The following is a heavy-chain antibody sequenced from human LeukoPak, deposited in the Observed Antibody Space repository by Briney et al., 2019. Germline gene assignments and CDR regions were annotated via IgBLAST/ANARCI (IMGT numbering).Heavy chain of an antibody. Sequence: PSETLSLTCTVSGGSIRNRNDFWGWIRQPPGKGLEYIGSIYYSGTTFYKPSLRSRVTISVDTSRNQFSLKLTSVTVADTAIYYCARDHGHANWFDPWGQGTLVTVSS. D-gene: IGHD2-8*01. CDR2: IYYSGTT. J-gene: IGHJ5*02. CDR1: GGSIRNRNDF. V-gene: IGHV4-39*07. CDR3: ARDHGHANWFDP.